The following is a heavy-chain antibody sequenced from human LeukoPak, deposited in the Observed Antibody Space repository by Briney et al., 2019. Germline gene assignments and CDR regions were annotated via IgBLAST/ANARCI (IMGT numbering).Heavy chain of an antibody. V-gene: IGHV4-38-2*02. CDR2: IYHSGNT. D-gene: IGHD5-24*01. J-gene: IGHJ4*02. CDR1: GYSISSGYY. CDR3: VSTEMATIRFDY. Sequence: PSETLSLTCTVSGYSISSGYYWGWIRQPPGKGLEWIGSIYHSGNTYYNPSLKSRVTISVDTSKNQFSLNLNSVTAADTAVYHCVSTEMATIRFDYWGQGTLVTVSS.